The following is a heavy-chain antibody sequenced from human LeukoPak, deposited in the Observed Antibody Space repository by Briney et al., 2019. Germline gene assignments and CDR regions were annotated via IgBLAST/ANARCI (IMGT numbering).Heavy chain of an antibody. Sequence: PSETLSLTCAVFGGSFGGYYWNWIRQSPGKGLEWIGEINHSGNTNYNPSLKSRVPISVNTSKKQFSLKLSSVTAADTAVYYCARGPGYSSSWGLNYYYYYYMDVWGKGTTVTVPS. D-gene: IGHD6-13*01. CDR1: GGSFGGYY. J-gene: IGHJ6*03. V-gene: IGHV4-34*01. CDR3: ARGPGYSSSWGLNYYYYYYMDV. CDR2: INHSGNT.